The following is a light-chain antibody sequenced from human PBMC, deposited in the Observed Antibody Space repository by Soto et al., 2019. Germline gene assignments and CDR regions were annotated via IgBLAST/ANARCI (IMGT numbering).Light chain of an antibody. V-gene: IGLV1-51*02. J-gene: IGLJ1*01. CDR3: GTWDSSLSACV. CDR2: ENN. CDR1: SSNIGNNY. Sequence: QSALTQPPSVSAAPGQTVTISCSGSSSNIGNNYVSWYQQLPGAAPKLLIYENNVRPSGIPDRFSGSKSGTSATLGITGLQTGDEADYYCGTWDSSLSACVFGTGTKVTFL.